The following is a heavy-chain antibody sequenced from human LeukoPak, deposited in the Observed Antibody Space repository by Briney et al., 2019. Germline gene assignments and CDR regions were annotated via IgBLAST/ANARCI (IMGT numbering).Heavy chain of an antibody. CDR2: INPEATTV. J-gene: IGHJ4*02. CDR3: ATLHYGDFDY. Sequence: GGSLRLSCAASGFTFSSYWIHWVRQAPGQGLVWVSRINPEATTVSYADSVKGRFTISRDNAKNTLYLQMNSLRAEDTAVYYCATLHYGDFDYWGQGTLLTVSS. D-gene: IGHD4-17*01. V-gene: IGHV3-74*01. CDR1: GFTFSSYW.